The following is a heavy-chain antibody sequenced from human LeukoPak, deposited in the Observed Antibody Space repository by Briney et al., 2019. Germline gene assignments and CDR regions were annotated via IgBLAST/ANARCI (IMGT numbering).Heavy chain of an antibody. V-gene: IGHV4-4*07. Sequence: SETLSLTCTVSGGSISSYYWSWIRQPAGKGLEWIGRIYTSGSTNYNPSLKSRVTISVDTSKNQFSLKLSSVTAADTAVYYCARVTRWLQSNWFDPWGQGTLVTVSS. J-gene: IGHJ5*02. CDR1: GGSISSYY. CDR2: IYTSGST. D-gene: IGHD5-24*01. CDR3: ARVTRWLQSNWFDP.